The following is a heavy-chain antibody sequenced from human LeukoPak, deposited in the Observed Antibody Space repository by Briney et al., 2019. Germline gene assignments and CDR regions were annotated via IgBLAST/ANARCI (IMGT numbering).Heavy chain of an antibody. CDR3: VRDVTGWPNWFDS. V-gene: IGHV3-11*01. D-gene: IGHD2-21*02. J-gene: IGHJ5*01. CDR1: GFTFSDYY. CDR2: ISSSSSTL. Sequence: PGGSLRLSCAASGFTFSDYYVSWIRQAPGKGLEWVSYISSSSSTLSYADSVKGRFTISRDNAKNSLFLQMNSLRAEDTAVYYCVRDVTGWPNWFDSWGQGTLVTVSS.